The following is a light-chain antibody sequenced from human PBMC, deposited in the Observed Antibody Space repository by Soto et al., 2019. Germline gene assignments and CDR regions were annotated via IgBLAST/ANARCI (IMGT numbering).Light chain of an antibody. Sequence: EIGMTQSPATLSVSPGERATLSCRASQSVSSNLAWYQQKPGQAPRLLIYGASPRATGIPARFSGSGAATEFVLTLSSLQSEDFAVSYCQQYDIRSPLTFGGGTKVVIK. CDR1: QSVSSN. CDR3: QQYDIRSPLT. J-gene: IGKJ4*02. V-gene: IGKV3-15*01. CDR2: GAS.